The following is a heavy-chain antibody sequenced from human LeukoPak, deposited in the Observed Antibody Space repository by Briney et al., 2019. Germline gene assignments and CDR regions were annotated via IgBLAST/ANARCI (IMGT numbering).Heavy chain of an antibody. J-gene: IGHJ3*02. V-gene: IGHV3-30*18. D-gene: IGHD6-19*01. CDR3: AKDTHTHSAGVPVDI. CDR1: GFTFSSYG. Sequence: PGGSLRLSCAASGFTFSSYGMHWVRQAPGKGLEWVAVISYDGSNKYYADSVKGRFTISRDNSKNTLYLQMNSLRAEDTAVYYCAKDTHTHSAGVPVDIWGQGTMVTVSS. CDR2: ISYDGSNK.